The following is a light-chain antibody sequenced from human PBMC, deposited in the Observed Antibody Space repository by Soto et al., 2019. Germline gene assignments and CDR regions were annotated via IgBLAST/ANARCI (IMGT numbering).Light chain of an antibody. CDR2: RNN. Sequence: QSVLTQPPSASGTPGQRVTISCSGSSSNIGSNYVYWYQQLPGTAPKLLIYRNNQRPSGVPDRFSGSKSGTSASLAISGLRSDDEAEYYCAARDDSLSGVVFGGGTQLTVL. CDR1: SSNIGSNY. V-gene: IGLV1-47*01. CDR3: AARDDSLSGVV. J-gene: IGLJ2*01.